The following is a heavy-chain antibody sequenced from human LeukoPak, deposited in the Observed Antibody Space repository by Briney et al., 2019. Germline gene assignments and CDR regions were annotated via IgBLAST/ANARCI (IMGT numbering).Heavy chain of an antibody. Sequence: GGSLRLSCAASGFTVSSNYMSWVRLAPGKGLEWVSVIYSGGSTYYADSVKGKFTISRDNSKNTLYLQMNSLRAEDTAVYYCARGGWTGYFDYWGQGTLVTVSS. V-gene: IGHV3-66*01. D-gene: IGHD6-19*01. CDR2: IYSGGST. J-gene: IGHJ4*02. CDR1: GFTVSSNY. CDR3: ARGGWTGYFDY.